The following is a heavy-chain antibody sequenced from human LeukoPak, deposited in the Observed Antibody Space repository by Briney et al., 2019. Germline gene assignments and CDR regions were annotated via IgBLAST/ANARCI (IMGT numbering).Heavy chain of an antibody. V-gene: IGHV1-69*05. J-gene: IGHJ3*02. D-gene: IGHD2-2*01. CDR2: IIPIFGTA. Sequence: GASVKVSCKASGGTFSSYAISWVRQAPGQGLEWMGGIIPIFGTANYAQKFQGRVTITTDESTSTAYMELSSLRSEDTAVYYCARDGSRPRGAFDIWGQGTMVTVSS. CDR1: GGTFSSYA. CDR3: ARDGSRPRGAFDI.